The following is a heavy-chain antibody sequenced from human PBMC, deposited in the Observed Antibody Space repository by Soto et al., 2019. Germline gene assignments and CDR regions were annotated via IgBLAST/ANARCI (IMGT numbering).Heavy chain of an antibody. J-gene: IGHJ4*02. CDR1: GASVSDYY. V-gene: IGHV4-59*02. CDR2: LYSSGSA. D-gene: IGHD2-15*01. Sequence: SETLSLTCTVSGASVSDYYWGWIRQPPGKGLEWIGYLYSSGSATYNPSLNSRVTISVDSSKNQLSLILSSLTAAGTAVYYCARACSGVSCYLTISHWHYLDYWGQGIQVTVSS. CDR3: ARACSGVSCYLTISHWHYLDY.